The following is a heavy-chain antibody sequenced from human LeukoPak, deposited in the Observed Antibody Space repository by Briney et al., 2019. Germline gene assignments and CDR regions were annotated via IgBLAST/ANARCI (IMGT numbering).Heavy chain of an antibody. CDR2: TSGSGGSA. CDR3: AKLLTVVVGAFEY. CDR1: GFTFSSYV. J-gene: IGHJ4*02. D-gene: IGHD2-15*01. Sequence: PGGSLRLSCAAPGFTFSSYVMSWVRQAPGKGLEWVSVTSGSGGSAYYGDSVKGRFTISRDNSKNTLYLQMNSLRAEDTAVYYCAKLLTVVVGAFEYWGQGTLVTVSS. V-gene: IGHV3-23*01.